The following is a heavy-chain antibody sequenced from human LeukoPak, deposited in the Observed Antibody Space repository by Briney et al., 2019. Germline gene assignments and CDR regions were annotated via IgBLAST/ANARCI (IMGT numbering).Heavy chain of an antibody. CDR3: ARDFTVGATGALDI. Sequence: ASVKVSCKASGYTFTSYSMNWVRQAPGQGLEWMGWINTNTGNPTYAQGFTGRFVFSLDTSVSTAYLQISSLTAEDTAVYYCARDFTVGATGALDIWGQGTLVTVSS. CDR1: GYTFTSYS. J-gene: IGHJ3*02. V-gene: IGHV7-4-1*02. CDR2: INTNTGNP. D-gene: IGHD1-26*01.